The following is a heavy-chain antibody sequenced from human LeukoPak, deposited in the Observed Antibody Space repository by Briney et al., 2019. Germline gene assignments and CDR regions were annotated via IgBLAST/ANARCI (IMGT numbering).Heavy chain of an antibody. D-gene: IGHD6-13*01. CDR1: GGSISSYY. Sequence: SETLSLTCIVSGGSISSYYWSWIRQPPGKGLEWIGYIYYSRSTNYNPSLKSRVTISVDTSKNQFSLKVSSVSAADTAVYYCARAYSSSWYWNWFDPWGQGTLVTVSS. V-gene: IGHV4-59*08. CDR3: ARAYSSSWYWNWFDP. CDR2: IYYSRST. J-gene: IGHJ5*02.